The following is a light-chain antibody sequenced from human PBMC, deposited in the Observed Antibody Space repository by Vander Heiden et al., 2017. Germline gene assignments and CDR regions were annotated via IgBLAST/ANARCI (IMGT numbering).Light chain of an antibody. J-gene: IGKJ5*01. CDR2: LGA. V-gene: IGKV2-28*01. CDR1: QSCRDSNGDSC. Sequence: DHVMPQSPLSLPVTPGQSASIACRASQSCRDSNGDSCFDGYLQKPGQPPQMLIYLGANRASAVTDRFSSGGSGTAVTMKISSVEAEDVGVDYCMQVLQTPRTFGQGTRLEIK. CDR3: MQVLQTPRT.